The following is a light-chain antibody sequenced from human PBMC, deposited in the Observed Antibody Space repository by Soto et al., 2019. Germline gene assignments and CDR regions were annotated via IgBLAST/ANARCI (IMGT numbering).Light chain of an antibody. V-gene: IGKV3D-15*01. CDR1: QNVATN. CDR3: QQYYQWGLS. CDR2: GSS. J-gene: IGKJ4*01. Sequence: VMTHSPANLSVSPGEGVTLSCRASQNVATNLAWYQLKPGQAPRLLVYGSSTRATGIPATFSGSGSGTQFSLTISSLQSEDSAVYYCQQYYQWGLSFGGGTKVDIK.